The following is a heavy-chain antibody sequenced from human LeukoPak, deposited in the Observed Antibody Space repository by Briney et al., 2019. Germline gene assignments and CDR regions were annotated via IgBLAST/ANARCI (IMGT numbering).Heavy chain of an antibody. CDR3: ARDKRFGDYGDYGGNYFDY. J-gene: IGHJ4*02. D-gene: IGHD4-17*01. CDR1: GFTVSSNY. Sequence: GGSLRLSCAASGFTVSSNYMSWVRQAPGKGLEWVSSISSSSSYIYYADSVKGRFTISRDNAKNSLYLQMNSLRAEDTAVYYCARDKRFGDYGDYGGNYFDYWGQGTLVTVSS. V-gene: IGHV3-21*01. CDR2: ISSSSSYI.